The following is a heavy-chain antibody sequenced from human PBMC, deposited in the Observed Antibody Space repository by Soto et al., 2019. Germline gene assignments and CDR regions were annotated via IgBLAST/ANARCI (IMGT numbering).Heavy chain of an antibody. CDR2: ISYDGSNK. Sequence: SLRLSCAASGFTFSSYGMHWVRQAPGKGLEWVAVISYDGSNKYYADSVKGRFTISRDNSKNTLYLQMNSLRAEDTAVYYCAKGAGGSYDYWGQGTLVTVSS. D-gene: IGHD2-15*01. J-gene: IGHJ4*02. CDR3: AKGAGGSYDY. V-gene: IGHV3-30*18. CDR1: GFTFSSYG.